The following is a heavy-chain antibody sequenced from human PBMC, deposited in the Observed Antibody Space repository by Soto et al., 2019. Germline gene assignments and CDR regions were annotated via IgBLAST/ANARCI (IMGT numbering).Heavy chain of an antibody. J-gene: IGHJ5*02. CDR2: IKQDGSEK. Sequence: GGSLRLSCAASGFTFSSYWMSWVRQAPGKGLEWVANIKQDGSEKYYVDSVKGRFTISRDNAKNSLYLQMNSLRAEDTAVYYCARDGTLTMIVVDAYNWFDPWGQGTLVTVSS. D-gene: IGHD3-22*01. CDR1: GFTFSSYW. CDR3: ARDGTLTMIVVDAYNWFDP. V-gene: IGHV3-7*05.